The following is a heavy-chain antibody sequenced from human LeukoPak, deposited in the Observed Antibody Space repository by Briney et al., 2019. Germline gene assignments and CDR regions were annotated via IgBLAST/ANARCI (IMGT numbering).Heavy chain of an antibody. CDR3: ARWLLDCIDI. V-gene: IGHV4-59*01. CDR1: GGSISSYY. Sequence: TSETLSLTCTVSGGSISSYYWSWIRQPPGKGLEWIGYIYYSGSTNYNPSLKSRVTISVDTSKNQFSLKLSSVTAADTAVYYCARWLLDCIDIWGQGTMVTVSS. CDR2: IYYSGST. D-gene: IGHD3-22*01. J-gene: IGHJ3*02.